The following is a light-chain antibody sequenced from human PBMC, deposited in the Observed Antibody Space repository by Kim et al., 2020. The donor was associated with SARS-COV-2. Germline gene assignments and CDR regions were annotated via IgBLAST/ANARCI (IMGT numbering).Light chain of an antibody. Sequence: SAGERTTLAGRASKSVSSSYLAWYQQKPGQATRLRIYGASSRATGIPDRFSGSGSGTDFTLTISRLEPEDFAVYYCQQYGSSTVTFGQGTKLEI. CDR2: GAS. CDR1: KSVSSSY. J-gene: IGKJ2*01. CDR3: QQYGSSTVT. V-gene: IGKV3-20*01.